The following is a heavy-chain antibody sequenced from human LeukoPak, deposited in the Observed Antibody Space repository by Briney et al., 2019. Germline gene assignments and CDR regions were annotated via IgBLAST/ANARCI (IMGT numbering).Heavy chain of an antibody. CDR1: GGTFSSYA. CDR3: AGRYCSGGSCYSSYFDY. J-gene: IGHJ4*02. Sequence: ASVKVSCKASGGTFSSYAISWVRQAPGQGLEWMGGIIPIFGTANYAQKFQGRVTITADESTSTAYMELSSLRSEDTAAYYCAGRYCSGGSCYSSYFDYWGQGTLVTVSP. V-gene: IGHV1-69*13. D-gene: IGHD2-15*01. CDR2: IIPIFGTA.